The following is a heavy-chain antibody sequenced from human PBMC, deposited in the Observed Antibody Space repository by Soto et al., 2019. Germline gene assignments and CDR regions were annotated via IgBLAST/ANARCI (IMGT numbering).Heavy chain of an antibody. D-gene: IGHD6-13*01. CDR3: AGSSSWYGYFDY. CDR1: GGSISSSSYY. J-gene: IGHJ4*02. V-gene: IGHV4-39*01. Sequence: PSETLSLTCTVSGGSISSSSYYWGWIRQPPGKGLEWIGSIYYSGSTYYNPSLKSRVTISVDTSKNQFSLKLSSVTAADTAVYYCAGSSSWYGYFDYWGQGTLVTVSS. CDR2: IYYSGST.